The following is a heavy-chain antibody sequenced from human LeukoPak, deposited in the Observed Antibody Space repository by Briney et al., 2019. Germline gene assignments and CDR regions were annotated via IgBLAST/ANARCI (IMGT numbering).Heavy chain of an antibody. CDR1: GFTFSSYA. V-gene: IGHV3-23*01. CDR3: AKDGSGSYYRDYFDY. Sequence: PVGSLRLSCAASGFTFSSYAMSWVRQAPGKGLEWVSAISGSGGSTYYADSVKGRFTISRDNSKNTLYLQMNSLRAEDTAVYYCAKDGSGSYYRDYFDYWGQGTLVTVSS. J-gene: IGHJ4*02. CDR2: ISGSGGST. D-gene: IGHD3-10*01.